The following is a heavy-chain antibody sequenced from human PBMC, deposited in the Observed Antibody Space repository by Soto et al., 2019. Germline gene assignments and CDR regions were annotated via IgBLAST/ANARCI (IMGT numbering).Heavy chain of an antibody. D-gene: IGHD3-10*01. V-gene: IGHV1-18*04. CDR1: CYTFTSYG. Sequence: SVKVSFKASCYTFTSYGISWVRQAPGQGLEWMGWISAYNGNTNYAQKRQGRVTMTTDTSTSTAYMELRSLRSDDTAVYYCAGRGLWYYDYWGQGTLVTVSS. CDR2: ISAYNGNT. J-gene: IGHJ4*02. CDR3: AGRGLWYYDY.